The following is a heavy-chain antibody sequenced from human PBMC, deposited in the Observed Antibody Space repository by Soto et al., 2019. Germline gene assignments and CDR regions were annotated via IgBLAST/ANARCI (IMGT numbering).Heavy chain of an antibody. CDR3: ARVTRVAGIDY. CDR2: INSDGSST. V-gene: IGHV3-74*01. D-gene: IGHD6-19*01. Sequence: GGSLRLSCAASGFTFSSYWMHWVRQAPGKGLVWVSRINSDGSSTSYADSVKGRFTISRDNAKNTLYLQMNSLGAEDTAVYYCARVTRVAGIDYWGQGTLVTVSS. CDR1: GFTFSSYW. J-gene: IGHJ4*02.